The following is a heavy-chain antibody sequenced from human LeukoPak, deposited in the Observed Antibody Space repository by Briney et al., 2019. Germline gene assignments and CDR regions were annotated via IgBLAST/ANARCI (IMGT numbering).Heavy chain of an antibody. CDR2: MYYSGST. D-gene: IGHD2-2*02. Sequence: SETLSLTCTVSGGSISSHYWSWIRQPPGKGLEWIGYMYYSGSTNYNPSLKSRVTISVDTSKTQFSLKLSSVTAADTAVYYRARDARYCSSTSCYTSFDPCGQGTLVTVSS. CDR3: ARDARYCSSTSCYTSFDP. V-gene: IGHV4-59*11. J-gene: IGHJ5*02. CDR1: GGSISSHY.